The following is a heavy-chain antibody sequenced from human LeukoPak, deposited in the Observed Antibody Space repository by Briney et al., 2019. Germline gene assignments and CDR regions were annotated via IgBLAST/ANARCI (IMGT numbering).Heavy chain of an antibody. J-gene: IGHJ4*02. CDR2: IWHDGSNK. CDR3: ARASRPFDY. Sequence: GGSLRLSCAASGFTFSTYGIHWVRQAPGKGLEWVAVIWHDGSNKYYADSVKGRFTVSRDNAKNTLYLQMNSLRAEDTAVYYCARASRPFDYWGQGTLVTVSS. V-gene: IGHV3-33*01. CDR1: GFTFSTYG.